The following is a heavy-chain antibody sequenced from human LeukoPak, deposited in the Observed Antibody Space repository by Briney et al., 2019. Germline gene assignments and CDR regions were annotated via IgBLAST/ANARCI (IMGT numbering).Heavy chain of an antibody. CDR3: ARAMSIAARLQTIFDY. Sequence: PSETLSLTCTVSGGSISSSSYYWGWIRQPPGKGLEWIGSIDYSGSTYYNPSLKSRVTISVDTYKNQFSLNLTSLTAADTAVYYCARAMSIAARLQTIFDYWGQGTLVTVSS. J-gene: IGHJ4*02. D-gene: IGHD6-6*01. CDR1: GGSISSSSYY. V-gene: IGHV4-39*07. CDR2: IDYSGST.